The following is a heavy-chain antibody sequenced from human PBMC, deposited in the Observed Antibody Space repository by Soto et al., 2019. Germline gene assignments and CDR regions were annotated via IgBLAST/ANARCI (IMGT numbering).Heavy chain of an antibody. CDR1: GGSISSGGCY. CDR2: IYYSGST. CDR3: ATQNGRGVATIDY. D-gene: IGHD5-12*01. V-gene: IGHV4-31*03. J-gene: IGHJ4*02. Sequence: SETLSLTCTVSGGSISSGGCYWSWIRQHPGKGLEWIGYIYYSGSTYYNPSLKSRVTISVDTSKNQFSLKLSSVTAADTAVYYCATQNGRGVATIDYWGQGTLVTVSS.